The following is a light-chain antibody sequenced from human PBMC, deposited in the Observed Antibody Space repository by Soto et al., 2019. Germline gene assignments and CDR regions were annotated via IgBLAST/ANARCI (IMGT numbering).Light chain of an antibody. V-gene: IGKV3-15*01. J-gene: IGKJ1*01. CDR2: GAS. CDR1: QSVSTY. CDR3: QQYSYWPPWT. Sequence: EIVLTQSPGTLSLSPGERATLSCRASQSVSTYLAWYQQKAGQAPRLLIYGASTRATGIPGRFSGSGSGTEFTLTISSLQSEDFAVYYCQQYSYWPPWTFGQGTKVDIK.